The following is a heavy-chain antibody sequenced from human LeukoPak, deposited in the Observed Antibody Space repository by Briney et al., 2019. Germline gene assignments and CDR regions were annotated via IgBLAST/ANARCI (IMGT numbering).Heavy chain of an antibody. CDR2: ITSYNGNT. CDR3: ARVARATYIDY. J-gene: IGHJ4*02. CDR1: GYTFSSYG. D-gene: IGHD5-12*01. Sequence: ASVKVSCKASGYTFSSYGISWVRQAPGQGLEWMGWITSYNGNTKYAQQLQGRVTMTTDTSTGTAYMELRSLRSDDTAVYYCARVARATYIDYWGQGTLVTVSS. V-gene: IGHV1-18*01.